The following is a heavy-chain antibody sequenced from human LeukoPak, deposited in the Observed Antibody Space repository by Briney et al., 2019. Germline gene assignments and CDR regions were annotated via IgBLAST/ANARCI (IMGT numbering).Heavy chain of an antibody. Sequence: SETLSLTCTVSGYSISTYYWNWVRQPPGKGLEWIAFVHKTGSINYNPSLKSRATISMDTSNSQFSLHVNSVTAADTAVYYCTKKGGCPANYFESWGPGNLVTVSP. J-gene: IGHJ4*02. CDR3: TKKGGCPANYFES. CDR2: VHKTGSI. CDR1: GYSISTYY. V-gene: IGHV4-59*08. D-gene: IGHD1-26*01.